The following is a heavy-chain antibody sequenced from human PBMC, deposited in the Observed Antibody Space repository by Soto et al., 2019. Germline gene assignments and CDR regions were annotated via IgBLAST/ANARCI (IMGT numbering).Heavy chain of an antibody. J-gene: IGHJ6*02. V-gene: IGHV1-18*04. CDR1: GYTFTSYG. CDR2: ISAYNGNT. Sequence: GASVKVSCKASGYTFTSYGISWVRQAPGQGLEWMGWISAYNGNTNYAQKLQGRVTMTTDTSTSTAYMELRSLRSDDTAVYYCAREGRLYYDILTGYQTDYYYYGMDVWGQGTTVTVSS. CDR3: AREGRLYYDILTGYQTDYYYYGMDV. D-gene: IGHD3-9*01.